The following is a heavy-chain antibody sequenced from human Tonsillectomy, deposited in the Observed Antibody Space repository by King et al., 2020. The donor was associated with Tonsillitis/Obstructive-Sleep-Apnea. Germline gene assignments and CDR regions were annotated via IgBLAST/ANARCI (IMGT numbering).Heavy chain of an antibody. J-gene: IGHJ4*02. CDR1: GGSVSSGSYY. CDR3: ARTNSSGWY. V-gene: IGHV4-61*01. CDR2: FYYSGST. Sequence: VQLQESGPGLVKPSETLSLTCTVSGGSVSSGSYYWSWIRQPPGKGLEWIGYFYYSGSTNYNPSLKSRVTISVDTSKNQFSLKLSSVTAADTAVYYCARTNSSGWYWGQGTLVTVSS. D-gene: IGHD6-19*01.